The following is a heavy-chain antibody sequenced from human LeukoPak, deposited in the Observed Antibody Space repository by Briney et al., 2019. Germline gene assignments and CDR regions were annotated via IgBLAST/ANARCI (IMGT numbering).Heavy chain of an antibody. J-gene: IGHJ4*02. V-gene: IGHV3-20*01. CDR3: ARYSADGDGPLLHFDY. Sequence: GGSLRLSCAASGFTFDDYGMSWVRQAPRKGLEWVSGINWNGGSTGYADSVKGRFTISRDNAKNSLYLQMNSLGAEDTALYHCARYSADGDGPLLHFDYWGQGTLVTVSS. CDR1: GFTFDDYG. D-gene: IGHD2/OR15-2a*01. CDR2: INWNGGST.